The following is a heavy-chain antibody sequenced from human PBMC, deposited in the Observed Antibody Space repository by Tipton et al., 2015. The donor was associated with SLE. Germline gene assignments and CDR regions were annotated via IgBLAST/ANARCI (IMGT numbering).Heavy chain of an antibody. D-gene: IGHD5-12*01. Sequence: QSGAEVKKPGASVKVSCKASGYTFTDYYIHWVRQAPGQGLEWMGWINPNTDGTNYAQKFQGRVTMTRDTSISTAYMELSSLRTDDTAVYYCARNPSGCLNLWIGAYWGQGTLVTVSS. CDR2: INPNTDGT. J-gene: IGHJ4*02. CDR1: GYTFTDYY. CDR3: ARNPSGCLNLWIGAY. V-gene: IGHV1-2*02.